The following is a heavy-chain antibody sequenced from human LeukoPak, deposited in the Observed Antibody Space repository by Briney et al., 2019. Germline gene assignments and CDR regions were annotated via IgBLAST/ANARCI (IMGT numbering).Heavy chain of an antibody. CDR3: ARDQGWLQFDY. V-gene: IGHV3-7*05. J-gene: IGHJ4*02. CDR1: GFTFSGYW. D-gene: IGHD5-24*01. Sequence: GGSLRLSCAASGFTFSGYWMTWVRQAPGKGLEWVANIKEDGSQKYYVDSVKGRFTISRDNAKNSLYLQINSLRAEDTAVYYCARDQGWLQFDYWGQGILVTISS. CDR2: IKEDGSQK.